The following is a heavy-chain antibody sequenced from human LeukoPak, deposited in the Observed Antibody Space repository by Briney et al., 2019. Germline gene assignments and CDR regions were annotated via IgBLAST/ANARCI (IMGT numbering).Heavy chain of an antibody. Sequence: GGSLRLSCVASGFTFSSYWMSWVRQAPGKGLEWVANIKQDGSEKYYVDSVKGRFTISRDNAKNSLYLQMNSLRAEDTAVYYCARDPVFFVHSGGYGNAYATFDIWGQGTMVTVSS. CDR2: IKQDGSEK. V-gene: IGHV3-7*01. J-gene: IGHJ3*02. D-gene: IGHD5-18*01. CDR1: GFTFSSYW. CDR3: ARDPVFFVHSGGYGNAYATFDI.